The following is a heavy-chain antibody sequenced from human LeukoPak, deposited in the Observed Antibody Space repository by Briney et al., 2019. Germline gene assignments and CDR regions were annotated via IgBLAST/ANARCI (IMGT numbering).Heavy chain of an antibody. V-gene: IGHV1-69*01. J-gene: IGHJ4*02. Sequence: GSSVKVSCKASGGTFSSYAISWVRQAPGQGLEWMGGIIPIFGTANYAQKFQGRVTITADESTSTAYMELSSLRSEDTAVYYCARCRNTRGSPPNWFGGLEYYFDYWGQGTLVPVSS. CDR3: ARCRNTRGSPPNWFGGLEYYFDY. CDR2: IIPIFGTA. D-gene: IGHD3-10*01. CDR1: GGTFSSYA.